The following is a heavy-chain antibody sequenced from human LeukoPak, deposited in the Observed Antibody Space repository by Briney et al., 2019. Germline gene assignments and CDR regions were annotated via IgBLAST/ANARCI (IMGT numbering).Heavy chain of an antibody. CDR2: IYYSGTT. D-gene: IGHD2-8*01. V-gene: IGHV4-59*01. CDR3: ARDNGWFDP. J-gene: IGHJ5*02. CDR1: GGSISSYY. Sequence: SETLSLTCTVPGGSISSYYWSWIRQPPGKGLEWVGYIYYSGTTTYNPPLKSRVTIPVDTSKNQFSLNLSSVTAADTAVYYCARDNGWFDPWGQGTLVTVSS.